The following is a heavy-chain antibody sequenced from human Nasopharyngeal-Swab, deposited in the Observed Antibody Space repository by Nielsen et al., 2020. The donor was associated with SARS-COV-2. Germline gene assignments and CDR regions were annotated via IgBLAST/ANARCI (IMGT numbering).Heavy chain of an antibody. CDR2: IVHDASNE. CDR3: ARGTPGIPGVDY. J-gene: IGHJ4*02. CDR1: GFTFSSIG. V-gene: IGHV3-30*03. D-gene: IGHD2-8*02. Sequence: GGSLRLSCAASGFTFSSIGMHWVGQVPGKGLEWVAFIVHDASNEYYGDSVKGRFSISRDNSKNTVYLQLGSLTAEDMDVYFCARGTPGIPGVDYWGQGTLVTVSS.